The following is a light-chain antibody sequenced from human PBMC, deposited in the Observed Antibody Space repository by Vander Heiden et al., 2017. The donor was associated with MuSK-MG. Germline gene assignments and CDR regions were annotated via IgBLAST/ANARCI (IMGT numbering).Light chain of an antibody. V-gene: IGKV3-15*01. CDR1: QSVNSN. CDR3: QQHSNWPPQA. Sequence: EVVITHSPAPLSVSPGEGATLSCSARQSVNSNLAWYQQKPGQAPRLLIYAASTRGTAIPARLSGSGYGTEFTLTISSRQSEDFAVYYCQQHSNWPPQAFGQGTKVEIK. J-gene: IGKJ1*01. CDR2: AAS.